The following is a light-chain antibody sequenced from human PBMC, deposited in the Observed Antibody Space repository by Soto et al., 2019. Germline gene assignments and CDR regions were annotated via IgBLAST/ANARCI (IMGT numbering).Light chain of an antibody. CDR1: QSVSNN. V-gene: IGKV3-15*01. CDR2: HAA. Sequence: EIVKTQSPATLSVSPGERATLSCRASQSVSNNVAWYQQKPGQAPRLLIYHAATRATGIPARFSGSGSGTEVTLTLSSLQSEDFAVYYCQQYNEWPLTFGGGTKVEIK. J-gene: IGKJ4*01. CDR3: QQYNEWPLT.